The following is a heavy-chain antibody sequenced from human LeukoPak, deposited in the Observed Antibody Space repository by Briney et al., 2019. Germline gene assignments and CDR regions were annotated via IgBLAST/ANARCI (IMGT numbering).Heavy chain of an antibody. CDR1: GFSLSSYW. Sequence: GGSLRLSCEASGFSLSSYWMSWVRLAPGKGLKGVANIKPDGSDTRQVDSVKGRFTISRDNAKNSLYLQTSGLRGEDTAVYYCARGGASSKPLDAWGQGTLVTVSS. CDR2: IKPDGSDT. J-gene: IGHJ5*02. V-gene: IGHV3-7*01. CDR3: ARGGASSKPLDA. D-gene: IGHD3-10*01.